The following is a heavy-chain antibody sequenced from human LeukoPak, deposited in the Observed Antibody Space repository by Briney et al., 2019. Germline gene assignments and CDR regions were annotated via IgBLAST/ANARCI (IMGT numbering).Heavy chain of an antibody. CDR3: ARDGEYGTGSYYRGSFDY. CDR1: GYSFAAFY. CDR2: THPRSGDT. V-gene: IGHV1-2*02. D-gene: IGHD3-10*01. Sequence: AAVKVCCKASGYSFAAFYIHRERQPPAQGLEWMWWTHPRSGDTRYAQKFQGRVTMARDTSISTVYMDLSSLGSDDTAVYYCARDGEYGTGSYYRGSFDYWGQGILVTVSS. J-gene: IGHJ4*02.